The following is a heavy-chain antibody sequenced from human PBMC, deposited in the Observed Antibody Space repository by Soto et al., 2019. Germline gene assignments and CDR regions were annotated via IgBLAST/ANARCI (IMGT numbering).Heavy chain of an antibody. CDR3: ARESGGSGSYYNLNGYLDV. D-gene: IGHD3-10*01. CDR1: GFTFSSYS. V-gene: IGHV3-48*02. CDR2: ISSSSSTI. J-gene: IGHJ6*03. Sequence: GSLRLSCAASGFTFSSYSMNWVRQAPGKGLEWVSYISSSSSTIYYADSVKGRFTISRDNAKNSLYLQMNSLRDEDTAVYYCARESGGSGSYYNLNGYLDVWGKGTTVTVSS.